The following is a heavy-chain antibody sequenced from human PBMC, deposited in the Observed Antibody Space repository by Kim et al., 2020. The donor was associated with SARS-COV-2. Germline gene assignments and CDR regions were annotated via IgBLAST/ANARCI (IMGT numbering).Heavy chain of an antibody. V-gene: IGHV3-23*01. D-gene: IGHD2-2*03. CDR1: GFTFTGYA. J-gene: IGHJ1*01. CDR2: IDGSDGTT. CDR3: MKGGWGWIWDH. Sequence: GGSLRLSCTTSGFTFTGYAMRWVRQALGKGLEWVSGIDGSDGTTYYVDSVKGRFTISRDNSKNTLYLQMNSLRADDTAVYYCMKGGWGWIWDHWGQGTRVTVSS.